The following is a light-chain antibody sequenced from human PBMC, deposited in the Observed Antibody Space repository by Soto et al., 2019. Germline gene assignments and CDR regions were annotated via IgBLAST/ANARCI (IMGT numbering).Light chain of an antibody. CDR2: AAS. CDR1: QGISSW. Sequence: DIQRTQSPSSVSASVGDRVTITCRASQGISSWLAWYQQKPGKAPKLLIYAASSLQSGLPSRFSGSGSGTDFNLTISSLQPEDSASYYCQQSYSGLVAFGQGTKVDIK. CDR3: QQSYSGLVA. J-gene: IGKJ1*01. V-gene: IGKV1-12*01.